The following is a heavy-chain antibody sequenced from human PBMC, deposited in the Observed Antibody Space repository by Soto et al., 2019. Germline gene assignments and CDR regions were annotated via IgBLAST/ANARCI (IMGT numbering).Heavy chain of an antibody. V-gene: IGHV3-23*05. CDR1: GFIFSGHT. J-gene: IGHJ4*02. CDR3: VSWLFDHFDH. CDR2: IDQTGAST. D-gene: IGHD3-9*01. Sequence: GGSLRLSCAASGFIFSGHTMSWVRQAPGTGLEWVSSIDQTGASTHYADSVKGRFTISRDNSRNTLDLQMNSLRAADTALYYCVSWLFDHFDHWGQGTPVTVSS.